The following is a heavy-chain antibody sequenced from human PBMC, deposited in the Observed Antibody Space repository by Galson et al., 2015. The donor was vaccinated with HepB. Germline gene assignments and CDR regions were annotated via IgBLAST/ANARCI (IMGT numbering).Heavy chain of an antibody. J-gene: IGHJ4*02. CDR1: GYTFTSYG. V-gene: IGHV1-69*13. Sequence: SVKVSCKASGYTFTSYGISWVRQAPGQGLEWMGGIIPIFGTANYAQKFQGRVTITADESTSTAYMELSSLRSEDTAVYYCARKGIGGNHGWFDYWGQGTLVTVSS. CDR2: IIPIFGTA. D-gene: IGHD1-14*01. CDR3: ARKGIGGNHGWFDY.